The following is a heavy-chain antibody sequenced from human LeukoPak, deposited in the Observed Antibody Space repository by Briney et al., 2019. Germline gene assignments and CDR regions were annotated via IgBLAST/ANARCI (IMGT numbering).Heavy chain of an antibody. D-gene: IGHD2-15*01. CDR3: ARVNPPEGIFMYGDTGDFDY. J-gene: IGHJ4*02. V-gene: IGHV3-48*03. CDR1: GFTFSSYE. Sequence: GGSLRLSCAASGFTFSSYEMNWVRQAPGKGLEWVSYIISSGITIYYAYSVKGRFTISRDIAKNSLYLQMNSLRAEDTAVYYCARVNPPEGIFMYGDTGDFDYWGQGALVTVSS. CDR2: IISSGITI.